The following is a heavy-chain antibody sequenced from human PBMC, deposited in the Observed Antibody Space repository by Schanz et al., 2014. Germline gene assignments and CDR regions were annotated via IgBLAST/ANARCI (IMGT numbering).Heavy chain of an antibody. CDR1: GFIFSSYD. Sequence: EVQLAESGGGVVQPGKSLRLSCATSGFIFSSYDVFWVRQAPGKGLEWVANIKKDGSEKYYVDSVKGRFTISRDNAKNSLFLQMNSLRAEDTAVYYCLAPDYGMDVWGQGTTVTVPS. V-gene: IGHV3-7*01. CDR3: LAPDYGMDV. J-gene: IGHJ6*02. CDR2: IKKDGSEK.